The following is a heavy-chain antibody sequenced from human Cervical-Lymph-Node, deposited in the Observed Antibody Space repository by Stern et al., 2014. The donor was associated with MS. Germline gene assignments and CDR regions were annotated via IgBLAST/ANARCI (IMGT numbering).Heavy chain of an antibody. Sequence: QVQLQESGPGLVKPSGTLSLTCADSGGSISSSNWWRWVRQPPGKGLEWXGEIYHSGSTNYNPSLKSRVTISVDKSKNQFSLKLSSVTAADTAVYYCAREGYSSSYDAFDIWGQGTMVTVSS. CDR1: GGSISSSNW. D-gene: IGHD6-6*01. V-gene: IGHV4-4*02. J-gene: IGHJ3*02. CDR3: AREGYSSSYDAFDI. CDR2: IYHSGST.